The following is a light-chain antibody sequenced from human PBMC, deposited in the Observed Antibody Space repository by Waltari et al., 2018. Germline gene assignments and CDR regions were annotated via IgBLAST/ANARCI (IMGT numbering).Light chain of an antibody. J-gene: IGKJ2*01. CDR1: QSIRSW. V-gene: IGKV1-5*03. Sequence: DIQMTQSPSTLSASVGDRVTITCRASQSIRSWLAWYQHKPGKAPKLLIYKASSLESGVPSRFSGSVSGTEFTLTISSLQPDDFATYYCQQQYTFGQGTKLEIK. CDR3: QQQYT. CDR2: KAS.